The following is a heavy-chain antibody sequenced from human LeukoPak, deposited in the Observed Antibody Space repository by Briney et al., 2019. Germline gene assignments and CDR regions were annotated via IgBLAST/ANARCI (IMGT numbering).Heavy chain of an antibody. J-gene: IGHJ4*02. CDR3: ARDAGPTSYYDFWSGSGDY. CDR2: ISAYNGNT. D-gene: IGHD3-3*01. V-gene: IGHV1-18*01. Sequence: ASVKVSCKASGYSFTSYGISWVRQAPGQGLEWMGWISAYNGNTNYAQKLQGRVTMTTDTSTSTAYMELRSLRSDDTAVYYCARDAGPTSYYDFWSGSGDYWGQGTLVTVSS. CDR1: GYSFTSYG.